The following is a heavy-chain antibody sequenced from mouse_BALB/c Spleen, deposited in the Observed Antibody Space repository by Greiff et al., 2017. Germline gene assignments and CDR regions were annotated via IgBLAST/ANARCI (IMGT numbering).Heavy chain of an antibody. J-gene: IGHJ2*01. Sequence: EVMLVESGGGLVQPGGSRKLSCAASGFTFSSFGMHWVRQAPEKGLEWVAYISSGSSTIYYADTVKGRFTISRDNPKNTLFLQMTSLRSEDTAMYYCARWGNLGFDYWGQGTTLTVSS. CDR1: GFTFSSFG. D-gene: IGHD2-1*01. V-gene: IGHV5-17*02. CDR3: ARWGNLGFDY. CDR2: ISSGSSTI.